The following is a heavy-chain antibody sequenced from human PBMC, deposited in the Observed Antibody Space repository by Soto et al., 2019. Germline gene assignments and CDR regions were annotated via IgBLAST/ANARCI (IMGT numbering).Heavy chain of an antibody. CDR1: RLIFSGYG. V-gene: IGHV3-33*01. Sequence: GSLELSCAASRLIFSGYGMHGVRQAPDKGPEWVGIIWYDGSIKYYADSVKGRFTICRDNSRNTLVLQINSLRAEDTAVYYCARVDCSGNNCRPYSYYHMGVWGQGTTVTVSS. CDR3: ARVDCSGNNCRPYSYYHMGV. D-gene: IGHD2-15*01. J-gene: IGHJ6*02. CDR2: IWYDGSIK.